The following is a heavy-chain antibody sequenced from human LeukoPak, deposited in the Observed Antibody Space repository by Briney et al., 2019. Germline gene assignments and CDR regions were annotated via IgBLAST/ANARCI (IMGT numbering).Heavy chain of an antibody. D-gene: IGHD4-17*01. CDR2: INPNSGGT. CDR3: ARDWGGDYGRPDY. V-gene: IGHV1-2*02. CDR1: GCTFTGYY. J-gene: IGHJ4*02. Sequence: ASVKVSCKASGCTFTGYYMHWVRQAPGQGLEWMGWINPNSGGTNYAQKFQGRVTMTRDTSISTAYMELSRLRSDDTAVYYCARDWGGDYGRPDYWGQGTLVAVSS.